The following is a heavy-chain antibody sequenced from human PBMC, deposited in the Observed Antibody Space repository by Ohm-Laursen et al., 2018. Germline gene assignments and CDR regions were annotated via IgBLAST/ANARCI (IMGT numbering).Heavy chain of an antibody. CDR2: ISGSGGST. V-gene: IGHV3-23*01. CDR3: ARVEGGDSSAGNGYYGMDV. J-gene: IGHJ6*02. Sequence: SLRLSCTASGFSFSSYAMSWVRQAPGKGLEWVSGISGSGGSTYYADSVKGRFTISRDNSKNTLYLQVNSLRAEDTAVYYCARVEGGDSSAGNGYYGMDVWGQGTTVTVSS. D-gene: IGHD3-22*01. CDR1: GFSFSSYA.